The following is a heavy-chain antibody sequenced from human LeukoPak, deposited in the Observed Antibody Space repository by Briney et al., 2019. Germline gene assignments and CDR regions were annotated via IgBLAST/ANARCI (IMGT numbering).Heavy chain of an antibody. CDR2: INHSGST. V-gene: IGHV4-34*01. CDR3: ARDSPSVVVVPAAIQGWFDP. CDR1: GGSFSGYY. Sequence: SETLSLTCAGYGGSFSGYYWSWIRQPPGKGLEWIGEINHSGSTNYNPSLKSRVTISVDTSKNQFSLMLSSVTAADTAVYYCARDSPSVVVVPAAIQGWFDPWGQGTLVTVSS. J-gene: IGHJ5*02. D-gene: IGHD2-2*02.